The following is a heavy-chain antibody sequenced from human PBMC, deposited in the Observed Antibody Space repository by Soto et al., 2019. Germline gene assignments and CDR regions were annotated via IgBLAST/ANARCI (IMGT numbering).Heavy chain of an antibody. CDR3: ARHFGGFNWFDP. CDR1: GASISNSNYD. V-gene: IGHV4-39*01. CDR2: INYSDNN. J-gene: IGHJ5*02. D-gene: IGHD3-16*01. Sequence: SETLSLTCTVSGASISNSNYDWGWIRQPPGKGLEWIGSINYSDNNYYNPSLKSRVTISADTSKRQFSLRLTSVTVEDTAVYFCARHFGGFNWFDPWGQGTPVTVSS.